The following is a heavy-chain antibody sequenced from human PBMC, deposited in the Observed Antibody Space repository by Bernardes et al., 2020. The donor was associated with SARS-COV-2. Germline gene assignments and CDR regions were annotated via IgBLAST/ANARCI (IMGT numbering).Heavy chain of an antibody. D-gene: IGHD6-13*01. V-gene: IGHV3-30*04. Sequence: GGSLRLSCAASGFTFSSYSMHWVRQAPGKGLEWVAVISYDGSNKYYADSVKGRFTISRDNSKNTLYLQMNSLRAEDTAVYYCARERDSSSWSVFDYWGQGTLVTVSS. CDR3: ARERDSSSWSVFDY. CDR2: ISYDGSNK. J-gene: IGHJ4*02. CDR1: GFTFSSYS.